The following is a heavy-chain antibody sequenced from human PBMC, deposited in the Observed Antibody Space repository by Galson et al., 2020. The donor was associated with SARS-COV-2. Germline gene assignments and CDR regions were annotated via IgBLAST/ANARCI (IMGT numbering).Heavy chain of an antibody. D-gene: IGHD6-13*01. CDR3: ATGYSSSWYLF. J-gene: IGHJ4*02. CDR1: GFTVSSNY. CDR2: IYSGGST. Sequence: GGSLRLSCAASGFTVSSNYMSWVRQAPGKGLEWVSVIYSGGSTYYADSVKGRFTISRDNSKNTLYLQMNSLRSEDTAVYYCATGYSSSWYLFWGQGTLVTVSS. V-gene: IGHV3-53*05.